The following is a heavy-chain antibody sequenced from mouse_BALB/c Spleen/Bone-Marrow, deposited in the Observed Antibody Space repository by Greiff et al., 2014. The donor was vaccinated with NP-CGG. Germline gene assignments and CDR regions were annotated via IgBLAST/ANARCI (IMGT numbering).Heavy chain of an antibody. V-gene: IGHV4-1*02. Sequence: SGGGLVQPGRSLKLSCAASGFDFSGFWMGWVRQAPGKGLEWIGEINPDSSTINYTPSLKDRFIISRDNAKNTLYLQMSKVRSEDTALYYCARLGYYGGFAYWGQGTLVTVSA. CDR2: INPDSSTI. D-gene: IGHD2-3*01. CDR1: GFDFSGFW. CDR3: ARLGYYGGFAY. J-gene: IGHJ3*01.